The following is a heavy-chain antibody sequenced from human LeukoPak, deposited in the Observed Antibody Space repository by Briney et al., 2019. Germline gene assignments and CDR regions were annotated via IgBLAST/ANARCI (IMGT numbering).Heavy chain of an antibody. J-gene: IGHJ4*02. CDR2: INQDGSEK. V-gene: IGHV3-7*01. CDR3: ARFGSGREFFYFDN. CDR1: GFTFSSYW. D-gene: IGHD3-10*01. Sequence: PGGSLRLSCAASGFTFSSYWMSWVRQAPGKGLEWVANINQDGSEKYYVDSVRGRFTISRDIAKSSLYLQMDSLRADDTAVYYCARFGSGREFFYFDNWGQGSLVTVSS.